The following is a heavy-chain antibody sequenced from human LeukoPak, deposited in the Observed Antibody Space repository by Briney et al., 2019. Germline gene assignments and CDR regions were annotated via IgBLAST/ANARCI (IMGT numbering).Heavy chain of an antibody. D-gene: IGHD2-2*01. CDR3: ARADIVVVPAAMRGYFDL. J-gene: IGHJ2*01. Sequence: SETLSLTCTVSGGSISSYYWSWIRQPPGKGLEWIGYIYYSGSTNYNPSLKSRVTISVDTSKNQFSLKLSSVTAADTAVYYCARADIVVVPAAMRGYFDLWGRGTLVTVSS. V-gene: IGHV4-59*01. CDR1: GGSISSYY. CDR2: IYYSGST.